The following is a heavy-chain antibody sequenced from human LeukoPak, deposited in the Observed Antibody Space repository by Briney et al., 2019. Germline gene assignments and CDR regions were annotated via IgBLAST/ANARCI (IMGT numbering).Heavy chain of an antibody. CDR1: GFTFSMYA. V-gene: IGHV3-30*14. CDR2: ISYDGGNR. J-gene: IGHJ4*02. Sequence: PGRSLRLSCAASGFTFSMYAIHWVRQAPGKGLEWVAIISYDGGNRYYADSVKGRFTISRDNSKNTLYLQMNSLRAEDTAVYYCVNCPDHAAEYWGQGTLVTVSS. D-gene: IGHD1-14*01. CDR3: VNCPDHAAEY.